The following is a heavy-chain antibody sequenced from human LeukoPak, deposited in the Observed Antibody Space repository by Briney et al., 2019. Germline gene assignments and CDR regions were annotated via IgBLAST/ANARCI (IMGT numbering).Heavy chain of an antibody. Sequence: PSETLSLTCAVSGYSISSCYYWGWVRQPPGKGLEWIGSIYHSGSTYYNPSLKSRVTISVDTSKNQFSLKLSSVTAADTAVYYCARVGTMVRGVSDYWGQGTLVTVS. V-gene: IGHV4-38-2*01. CDR2: IYHSGST. CDR3: ARVGTMVRGVSDY. J-gene: IGHJ4*02. CDR1: GYSISSCYY. D-gene: IGHD3-10*01.